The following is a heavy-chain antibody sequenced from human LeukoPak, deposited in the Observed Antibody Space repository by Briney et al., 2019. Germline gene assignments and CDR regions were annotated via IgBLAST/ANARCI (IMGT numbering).Heavy chain of an antibody. CDR3: ARDNSWYSSGWYFDY. J-gene: IGHJ4*02. D-gene: IGHD6-19*01. Sequence: GGSLRLSCAASGFIFSSYEMNWVRQAPGKGLEWVSYISSSGSTIYYADSVKGRFTISRDNAKNSLYLQMNSLRAEDTAVYYCARDNSWYSSGWYFDYWGQGTLVTVSS. CDR2: ISSSGSTI. V-gene: IGHV3-48*03. CDR1: GFIFSSYE.